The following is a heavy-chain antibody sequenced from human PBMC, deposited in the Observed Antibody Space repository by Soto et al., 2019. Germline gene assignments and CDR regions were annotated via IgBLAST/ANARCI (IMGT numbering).Heavy chain of an antibody. D-gene: IGHD6-13*01. J-gene: IGHJ5*01. CDR1: GGSISSSNW. Sequence: SETLSLTCAVSGGSISSSNWWSWVRQPPGKGLEWIGEIYHSGSTNYNPSLKSRVTISVDKSKNQFSLKLSSVTAADTAVYYCARDQALAAADTGNWFDSWGQGTLVTVSS. V-gene: IGHV4-4*02. CDR3: ARDQALAAADTGNWFDS. CDR2: IYHSGST.